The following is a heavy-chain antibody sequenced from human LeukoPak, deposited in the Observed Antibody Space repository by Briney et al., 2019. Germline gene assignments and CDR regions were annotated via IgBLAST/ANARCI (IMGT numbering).Heavy chain of an antibody. Sequence: GGSLRLSCSASGFTFSTYWMSWVRQAPGKGLEWVANMRRDGNEIYYLDSVRGRFTISRDNAKNSLYLQMNSLRAEDTAVYYCARDRGSSGWYGYYYYYGMDVWGQGTTVTVSS. CDR1: GFTFSTYW. V-gene: IGHV3-7*01. CDR2: MRRDGNEI. J-gene: IGHJ6*02. CDR3: ARDRGSSGWYGYYYYYGMDV. D-gene: IGHD6-19*01.